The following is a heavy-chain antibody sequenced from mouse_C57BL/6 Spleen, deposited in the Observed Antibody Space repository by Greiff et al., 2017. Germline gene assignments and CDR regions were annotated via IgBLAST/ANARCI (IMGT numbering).Heavy chain of an antibody. D-gene: IGHD1-1*01. Sequence: QVQLQQSGAELARPGASVKMSCKASGYTFTSYTMHWVKQRPGQGLEWIGYINPSSGYTKYNQKFKDKATLTADKSSSTAYMQLSSLTSEGSAVYYCARSDYYGSPYAMDYWGQGTSVTVSS. J-gene: IGHJ4*01. CDR1: GYTFTSYT. CDR2: INPSSGYT. CDR3: ARSDYYGSPYAMDY. V-gene: IGHV1-4*01.